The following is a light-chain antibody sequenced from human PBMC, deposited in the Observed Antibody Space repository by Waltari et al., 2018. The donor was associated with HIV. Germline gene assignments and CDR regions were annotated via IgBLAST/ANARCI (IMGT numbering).Light chain of an antibody. Sequence: LVLTQSPSASASLGASVRLTCTLSSGHSNYVIAWHQQRPEKGPRFLMRLNSDGSYTRGDGIPDRFSGSSSGAERYVTISSLQSDDEADYYCQTWGTGIGVFGGGTKLAVL. CDR1: SGHSNYV. CDR3: QTWGTGIGV. V-gene: IGLV4-69*01. CDR2: LNSDGSY. J-gene: IGLJ2*01.